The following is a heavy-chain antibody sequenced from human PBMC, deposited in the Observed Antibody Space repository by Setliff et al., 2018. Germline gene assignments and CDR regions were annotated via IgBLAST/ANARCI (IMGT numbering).Heavy chain of an antibody. D-gene: IGHD2-21*02. J-gene: IGHJ4*02. CDR2: TIPIFGTT. CDR1: GGTFSSYG. Sequence: GASVKVSCKASGGTFSSYGIGWVRQAPGQGLEWMGGTIPIFGTTNYAQRFQGRVTIITDESTSTAYMELSSLRSEDTAMYYCVRDRPFVVVTATQASFDYWGQGTLVTVSS. V-gene: IGHV1-69*05. CDR3: VRDRPFVVVTATQASFDY.